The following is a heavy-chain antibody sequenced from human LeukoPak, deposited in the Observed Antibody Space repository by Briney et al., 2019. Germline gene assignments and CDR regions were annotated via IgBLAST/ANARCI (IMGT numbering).Heavy chain of an antibody. CDR3: ARGPRYSIGWHHFDY. Sequence: GGSLRLSCAASGFVFEDYAMSWVRQAPGKGLEWVSGINWNGGSADYADSLKGRFTISRDNAKNSLYLQMNSLRAEDTALYYCARGPRYSIGWHHFDYWGQGTLVTVSS. J-gene: IGHJ4*02. V-gene: IGHV3-20*04. CDR1: GFVFEDYA. CDR2: INWNGGSA. D-gene: IGHD6-19*01.